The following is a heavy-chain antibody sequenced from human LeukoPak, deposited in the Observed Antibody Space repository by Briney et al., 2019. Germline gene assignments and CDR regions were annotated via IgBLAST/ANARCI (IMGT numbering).Heavy chain of an antibody. CDR2: ITWDGDST. J-gene: IGHJ6*03. V-gene: IGHV3-43D*03. CDR3: ARLSIVGGEKDYYYYMDV. D-gene: IGHD2/OR15-2a*01. Sequence: GGSLRLSCAASGFTFDDYAMHWVRQAPGKGLEWVSLITWDGDSTYYADSVKGRFTISRDNSKNYLYLQMNSLRAEDTAVYYCARLSIVGGEKDYYYYMDVWGKGTTVTVSS. CDR1: GFTFDDYA.